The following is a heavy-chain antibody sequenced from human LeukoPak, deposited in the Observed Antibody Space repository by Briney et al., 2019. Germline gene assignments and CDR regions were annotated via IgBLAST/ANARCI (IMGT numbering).Heavy chain of an antibody. CDR1: GYTLTELS. Sequence: ASVKVSCKVSGYTLTELSMHWVRQAPGKGLEWMGGFDPEDGETIYAQKFQGRVTMTEDTSTDTAYMELSSLRSEDTAVYYCATGPMRELPTAAVDYWGQGTLLSVSS. D-gene: IGHD1-26*01. V-gene: IGHV1-24*01. J-gene: IGHJ4*02. CDR2: FDPEDGET. CDR3: ATGPMRELPTAAVDY.